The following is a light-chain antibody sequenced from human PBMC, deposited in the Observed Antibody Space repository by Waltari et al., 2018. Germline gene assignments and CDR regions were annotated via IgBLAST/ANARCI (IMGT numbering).Light chain of an antibody. CDR2: GAS. Sequence: IVLTHSPGPLSLSPGERAPLPCRASQGVGKSLAWYQQKPGKAPKLLIYGASTRATGIPSRFTGSGSGTDFSLTISSLEPEDFAIYFCQHYVRLPSTFGQGTKVEIK. J-gene: IGKJ1*01. V-gene: IGKV3-20*01. CDR1: QGVGKS. CDR3: QHYVRLPST.